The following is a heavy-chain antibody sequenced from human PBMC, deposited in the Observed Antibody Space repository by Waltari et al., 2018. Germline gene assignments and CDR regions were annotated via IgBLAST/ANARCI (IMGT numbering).Heavy chain of an antibody. Sequence: QLQLQESGPGLVKPSETLSLTCSVSGDSLNRSKYSWAWIRQPPGKGLESIGSIFYSGSTYHNPSHKSRVTMSVDTSRNEFYLKLKSVTAADTATYYCARLTVVGATRWFEPWGQGTQFSVSS. CDR1: GDSLNRSKYS. V-gene: IGHV4-39*01. CDR3: ARLTVVGATRWFEP. CDR2: IFYSGST. D-gene: IGHD1-26*01. J-gene: IGHJ5*02.